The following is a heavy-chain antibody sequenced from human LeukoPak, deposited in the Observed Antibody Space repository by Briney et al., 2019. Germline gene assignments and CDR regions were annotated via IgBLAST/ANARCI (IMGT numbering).Heavy chain of an antibody. CDR1: GYTFTSYD. J-gene: IGHJ6*02. CDR3: ARGKRVAAAPYYYYGLDV. CDR2: MNPNSGNT. D-gene: IGHD6-13*01. V-gene: IGHV1-8*01. Sequence: ASVKVSCKASGYTFTSYDINWVRQATGQGLEWMGWMNPNSGNTGYAQKFQGGVTMTRNTSISTAYMELSSLRSEDTAVYYCARGKRVAAAPYYYYGLDVWGQGTTVTVSS.